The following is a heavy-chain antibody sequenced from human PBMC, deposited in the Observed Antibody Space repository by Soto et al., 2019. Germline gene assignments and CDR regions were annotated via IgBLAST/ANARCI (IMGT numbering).Heavy chain of an antibody. CDR3: ALGSYLVY. D-gene: IGHD3-10*01. CDR2: ISGSDGKT. Sequence: GWSLRLSCAASGFSFGSYALSWVRQAPGKGLEWVSTISGSDGKTFYADSVKGRFSISRDTSQSTLYLQMNSLRADDTAMYYYALGSYLVYWGQGSRVTV. CDR1: GFSFGSYA. V-gene: IGHV3-23*01. J-gene: IGHJ1*01.